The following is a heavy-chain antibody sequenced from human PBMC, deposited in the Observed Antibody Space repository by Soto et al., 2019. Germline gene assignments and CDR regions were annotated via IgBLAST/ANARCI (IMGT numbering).Heavy chain of an antibody. CDR3: ARHDSDYLSWFDY. Sequence: PSETLSLTYTVSGDSVSSNTYYWGWIRQPPGKGLEWIGSFSYGGSTYYNPSLKSRVTISVDTSTNQFSLKLSSVTAADTAIYFCARHDSDYLSWFDYWGQGTLVTVSS. V-gene: IGHV4-39*01. CDR2: FSYGGST. CDR1: GDSVSSNTYY. J-gene: IGHJ4*02. D-gene: IGHD4-4*01.